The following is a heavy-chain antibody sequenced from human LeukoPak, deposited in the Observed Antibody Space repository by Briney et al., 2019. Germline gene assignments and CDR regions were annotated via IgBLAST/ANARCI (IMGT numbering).Heavy chain of an antibody. CDR1: GYTFTSYG. V-gene: IGHV1-46*01. D-gene: IGHD2-2*01. Sequence: ASVKVSCKASGYTFTSYGISWVRQAPGQGLEWMGIINPSGGSTSYAQKFQGRVTMTRDTSTSTVYMELSSLRSEDTAVYYCARHPSPQLHHFDYWGQGTLVTVSS. CDR3: ARHPSPQLHHFDY. CDR2: INPSGGST. J-gene: IGHJ4*02.